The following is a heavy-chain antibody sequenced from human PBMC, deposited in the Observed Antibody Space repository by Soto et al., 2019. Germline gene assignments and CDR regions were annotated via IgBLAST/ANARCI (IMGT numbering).Heavy chain of an antibody. V-gene: IGHV1-3*01. Sequence: ASVKVSCKASGYTFTSYSMHWVRQAPGQRLEWMGWFNAGSGNTKYSQKFQDRVTITRDTSATTAYMELSSLRYEDTAVYYCARESTRTTAPDYWGRGTLVTVSS. D-gene: IGHD4-17*01. J-gene: IGHJ4*02. CDR3: ARESTRTTAPDY. CDR1: GYTFTSYS. CDR2: FNAGSGNT.